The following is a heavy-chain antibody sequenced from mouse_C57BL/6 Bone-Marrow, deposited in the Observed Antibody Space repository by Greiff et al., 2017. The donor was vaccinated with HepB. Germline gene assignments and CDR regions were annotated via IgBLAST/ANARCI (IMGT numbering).Heavy chain of an antibody. D-gene: IGHD2-3*01. Sequence: VQLKESGPGLVKPSQSLSLTCSVTGYSITSGYYWNWIRQFPGNKLEWMGYISYDGSNNYNPSLKNRISITRDTSKNQFFLKLNSVTTEDTATYYCARTVDGYYVAWFAYWGQGTLVTVSA. J-gene: IGHJ3*01. CDR3: ARTVDGYYVAWFAY. CDR2: ISYDGSN. V-gene: IGHV3-6*01. CDR1: GYSITSGYY.